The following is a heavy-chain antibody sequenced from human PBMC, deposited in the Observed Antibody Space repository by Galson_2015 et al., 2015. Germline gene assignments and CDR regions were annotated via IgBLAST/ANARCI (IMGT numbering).Heavy chain of an antibody. Sequence: LYLTCAVYGGSFSGYYCSWMRQPPGEGLEWIGEINHRGSTNYNPSLKSRDTISVDTSKNQFSLKLSSVTAADTAVYYCARFNDSSGYYLYWGQGTLVTVSS. CDR1: GGSFSGYY. J-gene: IGHJ4*02. CDR3: ARFNDSSGYYLY. D-gene: IGHD3-22*01. CDR2: INHRGST. V-gene: IGHV4-34*01.